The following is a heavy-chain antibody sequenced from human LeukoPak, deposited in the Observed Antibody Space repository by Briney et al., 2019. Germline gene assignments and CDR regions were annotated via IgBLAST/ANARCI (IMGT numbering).Heavy chain of an antibody. CDR3: AKDRTKYYYGSGSPFDC. D-gene: IGHD3-10*01. J-gene: IGHJ4*02. CDR1: GFTFSSYG. V-gene: IGHV3-30*02. Sequence: GGSLRLSCAASGFTFSSYGVHWVRQAPGKGLEWVTFIRYDGSNKYYADSVKGRFTISRDNSKSTLYLQMNSLRAEDTAVYYCAKDRTKYYYGSGSPFDCWGQGTLVTVSS. CDR2: IRYDGSNK.